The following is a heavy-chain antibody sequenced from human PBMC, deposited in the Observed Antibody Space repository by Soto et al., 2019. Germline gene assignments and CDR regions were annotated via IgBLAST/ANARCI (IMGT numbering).Heavy chain of an antibody. J-gene: IGHJ4*02. CDR1: GFTFSNAW. Sequence: PGGSLRLSCAASGFTFSNAWMSWVRQAPGKGLEWVGRIKSKTDGGTTDYAAPVKGRFTISRDDSKNTLYLQMNSLKTEDTAVYYCTTDQGPKYYDFWSGYYTDYWGQGTLVTVSS. CDR2: IKSKTDGGTT. V-gene: IGHV3-15*01. D-gene: IGHD3-3*01. CDR3: TTDQGPKYYDFWSGYYTDY.